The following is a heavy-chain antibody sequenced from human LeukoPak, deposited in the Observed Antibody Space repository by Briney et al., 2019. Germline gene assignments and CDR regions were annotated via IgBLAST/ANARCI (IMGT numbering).Heavy chain of an antibody. J-gene: IGHJ4*02. D-gene: IGHD3-16*02. Sequence: ASVKVSCKASGYTFTSYYMHWVRQAPGQGLEWMGIINPSGGSTSYAQKFQGRVTMTRDMSTSTVYMELGSLRSEDTAVYYCARGSVSYYFDYWGQGTLVTVSS. V-gene: IGHV1-46*01. CDR3: ARGSVSYYFDY. CDR1: GYTFTSYY. CDR2: INPSGGST.